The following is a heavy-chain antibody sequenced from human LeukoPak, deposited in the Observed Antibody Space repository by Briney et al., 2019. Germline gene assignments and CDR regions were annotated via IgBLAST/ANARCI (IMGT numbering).Heavy chain of an antibody. CDR1: GYTFTGYY. CDR3: ARDLYSSSPYYYYYMDV. J-gene: IGHJ6*03. Sequence: ASVKVSCKASGYTFTGYYMHWVRQAPGQGLEWMGWINPNSGGTNYAQKFQGRVTMTRDTSISTAYMELSRLRSDDTAVYYCARDLYSSSPYYYYYMDVWGKGTTVTVSS. D-gene: IGHD6-6*01. V-gene: IGHV1-2*02. CDR2: INPNSGGT.